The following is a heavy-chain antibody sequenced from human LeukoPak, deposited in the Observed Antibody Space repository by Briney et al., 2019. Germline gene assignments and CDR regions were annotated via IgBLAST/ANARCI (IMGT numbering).Heavy chain of an antibody. CDR1: GGSISSGGYY. D-gene: IGHD1-26*01. V-gene: IGHV4-31*03. Sequence: PSETLSLTCTVSGGSISSGGYYWSWIRQHPGKGLEWIGYIYYSGSTYYNPSLKSRVTISVDTSKNQFSLKLSSVTAADTAVYYCARLVGATNYYFDYWGQGTLVTVSS. CDR3: ARLVGATNYYFDY. J-gene: IGHJ4*02. CDR2: IYYSGST.